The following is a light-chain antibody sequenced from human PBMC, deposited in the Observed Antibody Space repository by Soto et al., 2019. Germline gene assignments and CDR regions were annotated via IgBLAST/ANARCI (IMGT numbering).Light chain of an antibody. CDR2: EVS. CDR1: SSDVGGYNY. V-gene: IGLV2-14*01. Sequence: QSALTQPASVSGSPGQSITISCTGTSSDVGGYNYVSWYQHHPGKAPKLMIYEVSNRPSGVSNRFSGSKSGNTASLTISGLQAEDEADYYCSSYTTGSTPVVFGTGTKVTVL. CDR3: SSYTTGSTPVV. J-gene: IGLJ1*01.